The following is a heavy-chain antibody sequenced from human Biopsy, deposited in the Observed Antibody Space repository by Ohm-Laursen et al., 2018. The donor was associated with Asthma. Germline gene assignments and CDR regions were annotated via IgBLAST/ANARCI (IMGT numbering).Heavy chain of an antibody. Sequence: TLSLTCTVSGDSITSGGCCWNWIRQHPGKGLEWIGNIYDSGRTYYKSSLKSRITISVDSSKNQLSLTLTSVTAADTAIYYCARGVDYGGNHVDSWGQGILVTVSA. V-gene: IGHV4-31*03. CDR1: GDSITSGGCC. CDR2: IYDSGRT. D-gene: IGHD4-23*01. CDR3: ARGVDYGGNHVDS. J-gene: IGHJ4*02.